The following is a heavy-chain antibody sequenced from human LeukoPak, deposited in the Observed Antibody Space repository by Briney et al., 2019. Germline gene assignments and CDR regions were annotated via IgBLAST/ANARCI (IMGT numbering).Heavy chain of an antibody. CDR3: AKGRSSWFSGSFDY. Sequence: GGSLRLSCAASGFTFSTYVMSWVRQTPGKGLEWVSDIRGSGGSTNYADSVKGRFTISRDNSKNTLYLQMDSLRAEDTAVYYCAKGRSSWFSGSFDYWGQGTLVTVSS. J-gene: IGHJ4*02. CDR2: IRGSGGST. D-gene: IGHD6-19*01. V-gene: IGHV3-23*01. CDR1: GFTFSTYV.